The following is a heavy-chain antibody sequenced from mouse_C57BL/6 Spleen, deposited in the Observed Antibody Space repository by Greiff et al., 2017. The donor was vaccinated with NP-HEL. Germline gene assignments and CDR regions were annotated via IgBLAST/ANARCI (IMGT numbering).Heavy chain of an antibody. CDR3: ARGHYYGSSPDY. J-gene: IGHJ2*01. Sequence: VQLQQPGAELVKPGASVKMSCKASGYTFTSYWITWVKQRPGQGLEWIGDIYPGSGSTNYNEKFKSKATLTVDTSSSTAYMQLSSLTSEDSAVYYCARGHYYGSSPDYWGQGTTLTVSS. CDR1: GYTFTSYW. V-gene: IGHV1-55*01. CDR2: IYPGSGST. D-gene: IGHD1-1*01.